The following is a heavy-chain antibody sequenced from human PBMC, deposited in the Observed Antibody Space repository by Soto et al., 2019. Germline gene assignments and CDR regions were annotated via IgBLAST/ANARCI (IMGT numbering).Heavy chain of an antibody. Sequence: SETLSLTSAVYGGSFSGYYWSWIRQPPGKGLEWIGEINHSGSTNYNPSLKSRVTISVDTSKNHFSLKLSSVTAADTAVYYCARGAISYIVATSASAFDYWGQGTLVTVSS. V-gene: IGHV4-34*01. CDR1: GGSFSGYY. D-gene: IGHD5-12*01. CDR2: INHSGST. J-gene: IGHJ4*02. CDR3: ARGAISYIVATSASAFDY.